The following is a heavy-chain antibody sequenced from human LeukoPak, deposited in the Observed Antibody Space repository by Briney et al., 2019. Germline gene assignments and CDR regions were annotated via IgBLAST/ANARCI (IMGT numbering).Heavy chain of an antibody. CDR1: DYSINNPHY. Sequence: SVTLSLTCTVSDYSINNPHYWGWLRQPPGKGMEWIAAIYYKGITLYNPSLKSRVAISVDTSKNQCSLRMTSGTAADTAVYYCARLAACNTALCGTARWQFDSWGQGILVTVSS. CDR3: ARLAACNTALCGTARWQFDS. V-gene: IGHV4-38-2*02. D-gene: IGHD4-23*01. CDR2: IYYKGIT. J-gene: IGHJ4*02.